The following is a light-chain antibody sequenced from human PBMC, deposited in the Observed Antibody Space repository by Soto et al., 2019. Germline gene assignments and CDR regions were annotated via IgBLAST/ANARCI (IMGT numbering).Light chain of an antibody. CDR1: SSDVGGYNY. J-gene: IGLJ3*02. V-gene: IGLV2-14*01. CDR3: CSYTSCSPKV. CDR2: EVS. Sequence: QSALTQPASVSGSPGQSITISCTGTSSDVGGYNYVSWYQQHPGKAPKLMIYEVSNRPSGVSNRFSGSKSGNTASLTISGLQAEDEADYYCCSYTSCSPKVFGGGTKHTVL.